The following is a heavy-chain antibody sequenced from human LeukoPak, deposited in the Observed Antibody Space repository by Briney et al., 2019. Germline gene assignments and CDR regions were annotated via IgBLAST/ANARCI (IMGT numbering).Heavy chain of an antibody. Sequence: SVKVSCKASGGTFSSYAISWVRQAPGQGLEWMGGIIPIFGTANYAQKFQGRVTITADESTSTAYMELSSLRSEDTAVYYCARGTLYVGEVAFDIWAKGQWSPSLQ. J-gene: IGHJ3*02. D-gene: IGHD3-10*01. CDR3: ARGTLYVGEVAFDI. V-gene: IGHV1-69*13. CDR2: IIPIFGTA. CDR1: GGTFSSYA.